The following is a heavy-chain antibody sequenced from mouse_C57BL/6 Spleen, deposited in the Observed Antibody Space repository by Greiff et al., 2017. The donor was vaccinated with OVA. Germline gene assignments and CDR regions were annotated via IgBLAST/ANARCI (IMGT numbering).Heavy chain of an antibody. V-gene: IGHV5-17*01. CDR3: ARGDLRGAWFAY. CDR2: ISSGSSTI. Sequence: EVHLVEPGGGLVKPGGSLKLSCAASGFTFSDYGMHWVRQAPEKGLEWVAYISSGSSTIYYADTVKGRFTISRDNAKNTLFLQRTSLRSEDTAMYYCARGDLRGAWFAYWGQGTLVTVSA. J-gene: IGHJ3*01. CDR1: GFTFSDYG. D-gene: IGHD1-1*01.